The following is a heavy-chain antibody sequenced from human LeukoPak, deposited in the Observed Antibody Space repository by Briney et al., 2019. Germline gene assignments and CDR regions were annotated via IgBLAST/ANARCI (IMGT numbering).Heavy chain of an antibody. CDR3: AGGLSVNYFDP. J-gene: IGHJ5*02. V-gene: IGHV3-74*01. CDR1: GFTFSTYW. Sequence: GGSLRLSCAASGFTFSTYWMHWVRLAPGKGLVWVSGINPDGRNTNYADSVKGRFTISRDNAKNTLFLQMNSLRAEDTAVYFCAGGLSVNYFDPWGQGTLVTVSS. CDR2: INPDGRNT. D-gene: IGHD1-7*01.